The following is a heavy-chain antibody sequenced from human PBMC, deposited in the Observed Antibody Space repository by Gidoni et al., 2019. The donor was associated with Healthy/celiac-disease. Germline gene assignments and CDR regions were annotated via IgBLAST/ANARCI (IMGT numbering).Heavy chain of an antibody. V-gene: IGHV4-59*01. CDR2: IYYSGST. Sequence: QVQLQESGPGLVKPSETLSLTCTAPGGSISCYYWSWIRQPPGKGLEWIGYIYYSGSTNYNPSLKCRVTISVDTSKNQFSLKLSSVTAADTAVYYCARGSYGDYIDYWGQGTLVTVSS. D-gene: IGHD4-17*01. J-gene: IGHJ4*02. CDR1: GGSISCYY. CDR3: ARGSYGDYIDY.